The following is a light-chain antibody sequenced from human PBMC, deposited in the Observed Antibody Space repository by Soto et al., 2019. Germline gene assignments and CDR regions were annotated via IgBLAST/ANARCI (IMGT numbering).Light chain of an antibody. J-gene: IGKJ3*01. CDR1: QSVSSY. CDR3: QPSSNCPLVT. Sequence: EIVLTQSPATLSLSPGERATLSCRASQSVSSYLAWYQQQPGQAPRLLIYDASNRATGIPARFSGSGSGTDFTLTISSLEPEDFELYYCQPSSNCPLVTFGPGTKVEIX. V-gene: IGKV3-11*01. CDR2: DAS.